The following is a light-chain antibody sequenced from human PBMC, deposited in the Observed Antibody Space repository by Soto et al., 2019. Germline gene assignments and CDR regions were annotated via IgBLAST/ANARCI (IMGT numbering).Light chain of an antibody. CDR1: QSVDSNS. CDR3: QQYGTSPSWT. Sequence: ETVLTQSPGTLSLSPGERATLSCRASQSVDSNSLAWYQQKPGQTPRLLMYAASPRATGIPDRFSGSGSGTDFTLTVSRLEPDDFAVYYCQQYGTSPSWTFGQGTKVEIK. CDR2: AAS. V-gene: IGKV3-20*01. J-gene: IGKJ1*01.